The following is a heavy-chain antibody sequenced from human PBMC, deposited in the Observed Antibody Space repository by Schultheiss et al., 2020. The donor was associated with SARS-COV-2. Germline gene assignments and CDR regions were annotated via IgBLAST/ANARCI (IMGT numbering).Heavy chain of an antibody. CDR3: ARTDVADGDWFDP. Sequence: SVKVSCKASGGTFSSYAISWVRQAPGQGLEWMGRIIPILGIANYAQKFQGRVTITADKSTSTAYMELSSLRSEDTAVYYCARTDVADGDWFDPWGQGTLVTVSS. V-gene: IGHV1-69*04. J-gene: IGHJ5*02. CDR2: IIPILGIA. D-gene: IGHD6-19*01. CDR1: GGTFSSYA.